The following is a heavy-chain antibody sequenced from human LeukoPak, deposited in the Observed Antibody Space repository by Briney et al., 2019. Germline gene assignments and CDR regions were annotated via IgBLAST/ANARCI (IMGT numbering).Heavy chain of an antibody. J-gene: IGHJ4*02. CDR3: TTDAYAYSYGPGGT. Sequence: PGGSLRLSCAASGFTFSSYAMHWVRQAPGKGLEYVSAISSNGGSTYYANSVKGRFTISRDDSKNTLYLQMNSLKTEDTAVYYCTTDAYAYSYGPGGTWGQGTLVTVSS. CDR1: GFTFSSYA. V-gene: IGHV3-64*01. CDR2: ISSNGGST. D-gene: IGHD5-18*01.